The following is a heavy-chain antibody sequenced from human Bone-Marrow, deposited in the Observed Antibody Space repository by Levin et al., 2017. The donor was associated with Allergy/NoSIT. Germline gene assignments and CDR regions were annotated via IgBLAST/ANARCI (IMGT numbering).Heavy chain of an antibody. J-gene: IGHJ2*01. V-gene: IGHV1-69*13. CDR3: ARGFTMVRGVIGKNWYFDL. CDR2: IIPIFGTP. D-gene: IGHD3-10*01. Sequence: PQASVKVSCKASGGTFDNYGISWVRQAPGQGLEWVGGIIPIFGTPNYARKFQDRVTISAVESTSTAYLELYRLTSEDTGLYFCARGFTMVRGVIGKNWYFDLWGRGTLIIVSS. CDR1: GGTFDNYG.